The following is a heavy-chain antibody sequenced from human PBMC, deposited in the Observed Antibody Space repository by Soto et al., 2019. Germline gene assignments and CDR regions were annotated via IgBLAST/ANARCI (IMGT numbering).Heavy chain of an antibody. J-gene: IGHJ4*02. V-gene: IGHV3-48*02. CDR1: GFALSASS. CDR2: FSSSGATI. CDR3: ARDLRDYAKYYFDY. D-gene: IGHD2-8*01. Sequence: PGVSLRLSCAACGFALSASSMNWVRQAPGKGLECVSYFSSSGATIYYADSVKGRFSISRDKAQNSVYLQMNSLRDEDTAVYYCARDLRDYAKYYFDYCGQGPPVTVSS.